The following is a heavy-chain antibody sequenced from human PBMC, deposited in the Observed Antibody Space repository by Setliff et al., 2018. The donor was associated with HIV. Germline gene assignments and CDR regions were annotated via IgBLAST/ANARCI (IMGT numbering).Heavy chain of an antibody. CDR3: ARASFPRYCSITSCFEKGWFDP. J-gene: IGHJ5*02. V-gene: IGHV3-7*01. D-gene: IGHD2-2*01. Sequence: SWIRQPPGKGLEWVANNKADGSDYIYDADSVKGRFTISRDNAKNSLYLQMNSLRAEDTAVNYCARASFPRYCSITSCFEKGWFDPWGQGTLVTVSS. CDR2: NKADGSDYI.